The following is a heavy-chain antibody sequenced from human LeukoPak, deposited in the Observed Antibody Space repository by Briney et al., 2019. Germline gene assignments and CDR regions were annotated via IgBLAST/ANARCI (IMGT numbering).Heavy chain of an antibody. Sequence: GGSLRLSCAASGFTFTYSEMNWLRQAPGKGLEWVSYISTSGSNIYYADSVKGRFTISRDNAKNSLYLQMNSLRAEDTAVYYCARHQLLDYWGQGTLVTVSS. V-gene: IGHV3-48*03. CDR2: ISTSGSNI. CDR1: GFTFTYSE. D-gene: IGHD2-2*01. J-gene: IGHJ4*02. CDR3: ARHQLLDY.